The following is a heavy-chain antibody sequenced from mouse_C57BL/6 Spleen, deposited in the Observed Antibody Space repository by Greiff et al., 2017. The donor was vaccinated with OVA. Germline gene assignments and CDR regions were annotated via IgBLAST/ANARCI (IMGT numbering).Heavy chain of an antibody. CDR3: ARRYYYGSSYVNFDY. CDR2: IDPSDSYT. J-gene: IGHJ2*01. CDR1: GYTFTSYW. D-gene: IGHD1-1*01. Sequence: QVQLQQSGAELVMPGASVKLSCKASGYTFTSYWMHWVKQRPGQGLEWIGEIDPSDSYTNYNQKFKGKSTLTVDKSSSTAYMQLSSLTSEDSAVYYCARRYYYGSSYVNFDYWGQGTTLTVSS. V-gene: IGHV1-69*01.